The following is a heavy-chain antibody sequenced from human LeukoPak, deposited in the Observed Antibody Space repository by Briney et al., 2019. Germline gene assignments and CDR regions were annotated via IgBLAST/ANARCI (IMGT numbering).Heavy chain of an antibody. CDR1: GGSISSGDYY. J-gene: IGHJ4*02. D-gene: IGHD3-10*01. CDR3: ARHVSDYYGSTYYFDY. CDR2: IYYSGST. V-gene: IGHV4-30-4*01. Sequence: SETLSLTCTVSGGSISSGDYYWSWIRQPPGKGLEWIGYIYYSGSTYYNPSLKSRVTISVDPSKNQFSLKLSSVTAADTAVYYCARHVSDYYGSTYYFDYWGQGTLVTVSS.